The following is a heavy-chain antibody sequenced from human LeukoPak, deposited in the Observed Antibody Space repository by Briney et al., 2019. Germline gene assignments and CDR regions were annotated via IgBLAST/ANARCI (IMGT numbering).Heavy chain of an antibody. CDR3: ARDAGSGWYYFDS. D-gene: IGHD6-19*01. V-gene: IGHV4-4*07. CDR1: GGSISLSF. Sequence: SETLSLTCTVSGGSISLSFWSWLRQPAGKGLEWVGRLYPSGRTENNPSLKSRVSISLDAPKSQFSLRLTSVTAADTAVYFCARDAGSGWYYFDSWGRGTRVTVSS. J-gene: IGHJ4*02. CDR2: LYPSGRT.